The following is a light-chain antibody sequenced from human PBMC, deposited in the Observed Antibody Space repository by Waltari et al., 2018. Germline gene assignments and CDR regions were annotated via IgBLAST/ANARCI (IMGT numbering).Light chain of an antibody. CDR3: QAWDSSAFV. CDR2: RDD. J-gene: IGLJ1*01. CDR1: KLGSKY. Sequence: SYEVTQPPSVSVSPRQRATITCSGEKLGSKYVSWYQQKSGQSPVLVIYRDDKRPSGIPGRFPGSTSGNTATLTISGTQPMDEADYYCQAWDSSAFVFGAGTKVTVL. V-gene: IGLV3-1*01.